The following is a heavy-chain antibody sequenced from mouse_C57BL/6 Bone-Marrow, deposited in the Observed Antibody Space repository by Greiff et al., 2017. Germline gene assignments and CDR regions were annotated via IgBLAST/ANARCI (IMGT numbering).Heavy chain of an antibody. Sequence: QVQLQQPGAELVKPGASVKMSCKASGYTFTSYWITWVKQRPGQGLEWIGDIYPGSGSTNYNEKFKSKATLTVDTSSSTASMQLSSLTSEDSAVYYCAREGFYYGSSYAMDYWGQGTSVTVSS. CDR1: GYTFTSYW. CDR2: IYPGSGST. D-gene: IGHD1-1*01. CDR3: AREGFYYGSSYAMDY. J-gene: IGHJ4*01. V-gene: IGHV1-55*01.